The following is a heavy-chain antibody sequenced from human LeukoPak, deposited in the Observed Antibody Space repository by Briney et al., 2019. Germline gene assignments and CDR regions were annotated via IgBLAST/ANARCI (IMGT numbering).Heavy chain of an antibody. Sequence: ASVKVSCKASGYTFTNYIISWVRQAPGQGLEWMGWINTDNGDTKYAQKLQGRVSMTTDTSTRTAYMELRSLRSDDTAFYYCARGGYFDYWGHGTLVTVSS. CDR1: GYTFTNYI. CDR3: ARGGYFDY. V-gene: IGHV1-18*04. D-gene: IGHD2-15*01. CDR2: INTDNGDT. J-gene: IGHJ4*01.